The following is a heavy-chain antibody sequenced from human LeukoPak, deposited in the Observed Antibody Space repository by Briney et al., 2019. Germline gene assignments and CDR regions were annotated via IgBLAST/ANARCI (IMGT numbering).Heavy chain of an antibody. CDR2: IYGDNDK. Sequence: SGPTLVIHTQTLTVTCIFSGFSLTTDAVGVAWIRQPPGKALEWLVLIYGDNDKRFSPSLESRLTITKDTSKNRVGLIMTSTDTVDGPTYYSAPIRDSSSVGFEYWGQGTRVTVSS. CDR1: GFSLTTDAVG. V-gene: IGHV2-5*02. J-gene: IGHJ4*02. D-gene: IGHD6-6*01. CDR3: APIRDSSSVGFEY.